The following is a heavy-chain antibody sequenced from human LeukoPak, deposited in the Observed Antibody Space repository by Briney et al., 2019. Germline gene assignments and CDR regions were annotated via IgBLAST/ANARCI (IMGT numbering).Heavy chain of an antibody. CDR2: TNHSGST. CDR3: ARGLSTLGRNWFDP. V-gene: IGHV4-34*01. J-gene: IGHJ5*02. D-gene: IGHD1-1*01. CDR1: GGSFSGYY. Sequence: SETLSLTCAVYGGSFSGYYWIWIRQPPGKGLEWIGETNHSGSTSYNPSLNSRVTISVDTSKSQFSLKLSSVTAADTAVYYCARGLSTLGRNWFDPWGQGTLVTVSS.